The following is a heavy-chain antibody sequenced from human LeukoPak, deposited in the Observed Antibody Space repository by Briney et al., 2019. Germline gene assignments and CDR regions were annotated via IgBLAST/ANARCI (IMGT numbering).Heavy chain of an antibody. J-gene: IGHJ4*02. D-gene: IGHD3-10*01. Sequence: GGSLRLSCAASGFTFSSYEMNWVRQAPGKGLEWVSYISSSGSTIYYADSVKGRFFISRDNFKNTLYLQMNSLRAEDTAVYYCAKPPYGSGSDYNILSFDYWGQGTLVTVSS. V-gene: IGHV3-48*03. CDR2: ISSSGSTI. CDR3: AKPPYGSGSDYNILSFDY. CDR1: GFTFSSYE.